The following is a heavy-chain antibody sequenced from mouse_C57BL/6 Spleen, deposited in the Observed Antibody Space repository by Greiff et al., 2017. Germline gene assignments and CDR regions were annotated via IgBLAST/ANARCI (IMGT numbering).Heavy chain of an antibody. CDR3: ARSPDGYYVLFAY. D-gene: IGHD2-3*01. J-gene: IGHJ3*01. V-gene: IGHV1-22*01. CDR1: GYTFTDYN. Sequence: EVQLQQSGPELVKPGASVKMSCKASGYTFTDYNMHWVKQSHGKSLEWIGYINPNNGGTSYNQKFKGKATLTVNKSSSTAYMELRSLTSEDSAVYYCARSPDGYYVLFAYWGQGTLVTVSA. CDR2: INPNNGGT.